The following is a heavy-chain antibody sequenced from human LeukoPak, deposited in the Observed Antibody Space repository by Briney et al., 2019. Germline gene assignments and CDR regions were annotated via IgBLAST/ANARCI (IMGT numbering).Heavy chain of an antibody. CDR1: GGSISSSSYY. CDR3: ARASQDIVVVVAATRSNWFDP. V-gene: IGHV4-39*07. Sequence: SETLSLTCTVSGGSISSSSYYWGWIRQPPGKGLEWIGSIYYSGSTYYNPSLKSRVTISVDTSKNQFSLKLSSVTAADTAVYYCARASQDIVVVVAATRSNWFDPWGQGTLVTVSS. J-gene: IGHJ5*02. D-gene: IGHD2-15*01. CDR2: IYYSGST.